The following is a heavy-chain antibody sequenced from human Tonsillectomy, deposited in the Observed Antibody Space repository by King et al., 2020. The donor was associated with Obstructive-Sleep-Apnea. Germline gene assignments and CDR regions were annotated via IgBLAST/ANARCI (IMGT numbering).Heavy chain of an antibody. CDR2: IYPGDSDT. CDR1: GYSFNSYW. CDR3: ARQIEGVEMATIGFDY. Sequence: VQLVQSGAEVKKPGESLKISCKGSGYSFNSYWIGWVRQMPGKGLEWMGIIYPGDSDTRYSPSFQGQVTISADKSISTAYLQWSSLKASDTAMYYCARQIEGVEMATIGFDYWGQGTLVTVSS. V-gene: IGHV5-51*01. J-gene: IGHJ4*02. D-gene: IGHD5-24*01.